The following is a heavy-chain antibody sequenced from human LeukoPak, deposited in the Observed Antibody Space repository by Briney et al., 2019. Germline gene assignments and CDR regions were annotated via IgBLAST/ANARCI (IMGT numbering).Heavy chain of an antibody. CDR2: INPNSGGT. V-gene: IGHV1-2*02. CDR1: GYTFTGYY. Sequence: ASVKVSCKASGYTFTGYYMHWVRQAPGQGLEWMGWINPNSGGTNYAQKFQGRVTMTRDTSISTAYMELSRLRSDDTAVYYCARLDYYGLNAFDIWGQGTMVTVSS. CDR3: ARLDYYGLNAFDI. J-gene: IGHJ3*02. D-gene: IGHD3-10*01.